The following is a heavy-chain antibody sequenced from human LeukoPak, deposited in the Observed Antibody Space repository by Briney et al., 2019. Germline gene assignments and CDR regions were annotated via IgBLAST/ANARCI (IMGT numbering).Heavy chain of an antibody. CDR3: AREVVEMATIRYWYFDY. V-gene: IGHV1-69*04. CDR2: IIPILGIA. J-gene: IGHJ4*02. D-gene: IGHD5-24*01. Sequence: GSSVKVSCKASGGTFSSYAISWVRQAPGQGLEWMGRIIPILGIANYAQKFQGRVTITADKSTSTDYMELSSLRSEDTAVYYCAREVVEMATIRYWYFDYWGQGTLVTVSS. CDR1: GGTFSSYA.